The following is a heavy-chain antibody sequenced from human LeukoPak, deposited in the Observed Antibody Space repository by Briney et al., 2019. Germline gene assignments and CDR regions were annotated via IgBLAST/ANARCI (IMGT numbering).Heavy chain of an antibody. CDR3: ATFVAAAGSINC. D-gene: IGHD6-13*01. J-gene: IGHJ4*02. Sequence: SETLSLTCTVSGGSITSTTYYWGWIRQPPGKGLEWIGTIYHSGRTDYNPSLKSRVTISVDTSKNHFSLKLNSVTATDTAVYFCATFVAAAGSINCWGQGTLVTVSS. CDR1: GGSITSTTYY. V-gene: IGHV4-39*01. CDR2: IYHSGRT.